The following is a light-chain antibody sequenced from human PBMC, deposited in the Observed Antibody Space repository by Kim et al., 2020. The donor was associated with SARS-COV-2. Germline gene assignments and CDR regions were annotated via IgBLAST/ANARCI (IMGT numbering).Light chain of an antibody. J-gene: IGKJ3*01. V-gene: IGKV4-1*01. CDR3: QQYYSTAR. Sequence: DIVMTQSPDSLAVSLGERATINCKSSQSVLYSSNNKNYLAWYQQKPGQPPKLLIYWASTRESGVPDRFSGSGSGTDFTLTISSLQAEDVAVYYCQQYYSTARFGPGTKVDIK. CDR1: QSVLYSSNNKNY. CDR2: WAS.